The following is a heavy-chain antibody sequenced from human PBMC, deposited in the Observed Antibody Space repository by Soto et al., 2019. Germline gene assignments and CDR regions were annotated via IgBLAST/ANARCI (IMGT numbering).Heavy chain of an antibody. D-gene: IGHD3-10*02. CDR2: INHSGST. CDR1: GGSFSGYY. V-gene: IGHV4-34*01. Sequence: XXTLSLPFAVYGGSFSGYYWSWILQPPGKGLEWIGEINHSGSTNYNPSLKSRVTISVDTSKNQFSLKLSSVTAADTAVYYCARSSRVIYVRLLVFDPWGQGTLVTVSS. J-gene: IGHJ5*02. CDR3: ARSSRVIYVRLLVFDP.